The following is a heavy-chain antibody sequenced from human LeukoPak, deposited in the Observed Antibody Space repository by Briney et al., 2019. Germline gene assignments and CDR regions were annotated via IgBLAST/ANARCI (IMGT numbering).Heavy chain of an antibody. CDR1: GFTFDDYA. Sequence: GGSLRLSCAASGFTFDDYAMHWVRQAPGKGLEWVSGISWNSGSIGYADSAKGRFTISRDNAKNSLYLQMNSLRAEDTALYYCAKGIPYYYDSSGYYLFDYWGQGTLVTVSS. CDR3: AKGIPYYYDSSGYYLFDY. J-gene: IGHJ4*02. CDR2: ISWNSGSI. D-gene: IGHD3-22*01. V-gene: IGHV3-9*01.